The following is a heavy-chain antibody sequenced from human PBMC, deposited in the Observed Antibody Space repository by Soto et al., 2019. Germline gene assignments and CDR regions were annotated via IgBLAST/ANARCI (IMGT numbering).Heavy chain of an antibody. CDR1: GGTFSSYA. CDR2: IIPIFGTA. J-gene: IGHJ6*02. CDR3: ARSQGGSSSLDIYYYYYYGMDV. Sequence: QVQLVQSGAEVKKPGSSVKVSYKAPGGTFSSYAISWVRQAPGQGLEWMGGIIPIFGTAKYAQKFQGRVTITADESTSTGYMELSSLRSEDTAVYYCARSQGGSSSLDIYYYYYYGMDVRGQGTTVTVSS. D-gene: IGHD2-15*01. V-gene: IGHV1-69*01.